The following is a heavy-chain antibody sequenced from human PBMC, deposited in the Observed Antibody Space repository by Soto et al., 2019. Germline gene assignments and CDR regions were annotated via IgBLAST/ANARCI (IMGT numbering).Heavy chain of an antibody. J-gene: IGHJ6*02. Sequence: GESLKISCKGSGYSFTIYWIGWVRQRPGKGLEWMGIIYPGDSDTRYSPSFQGQVTISADKSISTAYLQWSSLKASDTAMYYCARQGVVIPPLYYYCMDVWGQGTTVTVSS. D-gene: IGHD3-3*01. CDR1: GYSFTIYW. V-gene: IGHV5-51*01. CDR3: ARQGVVIPPLYYYCMDV. CDR2: IYPGDSDT.